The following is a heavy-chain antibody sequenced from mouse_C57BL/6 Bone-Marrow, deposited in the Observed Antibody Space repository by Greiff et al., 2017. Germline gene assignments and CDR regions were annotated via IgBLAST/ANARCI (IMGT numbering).Heavy chain of an antibody. J-gene: IGHJ2*01. CDR3: AGLRGQVRPYFDY. D-gene: IGHD3-2*02. CDR2: IYPGSGST. Sequence: QVQLQQPGAELVKPGASVKMSCKASGSTFTSYWITWVKQRPGQGLEWIGDIYPGSGSTNYNEKFKSKATLTVDTSSSTYYMQLSSLTSEDSADYYCAGLRGQVRPYFDYWGQGTTLTVSS. V-gene: IGHV1-55*01. CDR1: GSTFTSYW.